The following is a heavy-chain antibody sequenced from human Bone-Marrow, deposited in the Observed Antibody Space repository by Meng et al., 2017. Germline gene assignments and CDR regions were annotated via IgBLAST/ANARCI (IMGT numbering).Heavy chain of an antibody. Sequence: DVQLVESGGGLVQPGGSRRLSCAASGFTFSSYWMLWVRQAPGKGLVWVARVNSDGSATTYADSVKGRFTISRDNAKTTLYLQMNSLTVEDTAVYYCARKRAVVEDFDCWGQGTLVTVSS. V-gene: IGHV3-74*03. D-gene: IGHD6-19*01. J-gene: IGHJ4*02. CDR3: ARKRAVVEDFDC. CDR1: GFTFSSYW. CDR2: VNSDGSAT.